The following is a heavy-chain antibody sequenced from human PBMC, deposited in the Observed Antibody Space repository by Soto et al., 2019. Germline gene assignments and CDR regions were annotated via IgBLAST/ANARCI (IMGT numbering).Heavy chain of an antibody. CDR1: AFPFGITD. CDR3: AKNSGWFNT. V-gene: IGHV3-23*01. Sequence: GHLRLSCAGSAFPFGITDMCWVRQAPGKGLEWVSTIDGSGGATHYADSVKGRFTISRDNSKNTVFLQMSSLRADDAAVYYCAKNSGWFNTWGQGTLVTVSS. D-gene: IGHD3-10*01. CDR2: IDGSGGAT. J-gene: IGHJ5*02.